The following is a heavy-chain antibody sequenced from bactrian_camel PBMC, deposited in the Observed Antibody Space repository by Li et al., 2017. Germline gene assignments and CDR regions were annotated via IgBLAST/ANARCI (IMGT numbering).Heavy chain of an antibody. CDR1: GYTYNRNC. CDR3: AARVCYYGTSIVFSSSSYTY. CDR2: FHSQGRT. D-gene: IGHD6*01. V-gene: IGHV3S9*01. Sequence: HVQLVESGGGSVQAGGSLRLSCAASGYTYNRNCMAWFRQAPGKEREGIAGFHSQGRTRYTDAVKGRFTVSKDNTKNTVYLQMNSLKPDDTGMYYCAARVCYYGTSIVFSSSSYTYWGQGTQVTVS. J-gene: IGHJ4*01.